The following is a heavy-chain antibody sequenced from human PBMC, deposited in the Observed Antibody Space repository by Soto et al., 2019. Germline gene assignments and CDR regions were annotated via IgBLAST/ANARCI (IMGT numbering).Heavy chain of an antibody. D-gene: IGHD6-13*01. J-gene: IGHJ4*02. CDR2: INHSGRT. CDR3: ARARGRAAGIDY. CDR1: GGSFSGYY. Sequence: QVQLQQWGAGLLKPSETLSLTCAVYGGSFSGYYWSWIRQPPGKGLEWIGEINHSGRTNYNPSLKSRVTISVDTSKNQFSLKLSSVTAADTAVYYCARARGRAAGIDYWGQGTLVTVSP. V-gene: IGHV4-34*01.